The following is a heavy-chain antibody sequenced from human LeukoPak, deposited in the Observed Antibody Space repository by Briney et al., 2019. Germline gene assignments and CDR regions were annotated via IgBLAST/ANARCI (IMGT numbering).Heavy chain of an antibody. J-gene: IGHJ4*02. Sequence: GGSLRLSCAASGFTLSSYWMSWVRQAPGKGLEWVANIKQDGSEKYYVDSVKGRFTISRDNAKNSLYLQMNSLRAEDTAVYYCASLDGYDFWSGYHDYWGQGTLVTVSS. CDR2: IKQDGSEK. D-gene: IGHD3-3*01. CDR3: ASLDGYDFWSGYHDY. CDR1: GFTLSSYW. V-gene: IGHV3-7*01.